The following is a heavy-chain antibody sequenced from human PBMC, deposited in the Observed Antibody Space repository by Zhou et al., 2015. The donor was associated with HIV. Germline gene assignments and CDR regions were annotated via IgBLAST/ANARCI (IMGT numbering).Heavy chain of an antibody. Sequence: QVQLVQSGAEEKKPGASVKVSCKASGYTFTNYAMHWVRQAPGQRLEWMGWINAGNGNTKYSQKLQGRVTITRDTSASTGYMELSSLRSEDTAVYYCARDQIWGSYRYFDYWGQGTLVTVSS. CDR2: INAGNGNT. CDR3: ARDQIWGSYRYFDY. CDR1: GYTFTNYA. V-gene: IGHV1-3*05. D-gene: IGHD3-16*02. J-gene: IGHJ4*02.